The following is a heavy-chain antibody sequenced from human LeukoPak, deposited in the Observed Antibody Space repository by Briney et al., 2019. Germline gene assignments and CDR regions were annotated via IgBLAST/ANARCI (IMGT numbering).Heavy chain of an antibody. J-gene: IGHJ4*02. CDR3: ARVVTGMAVAGLDY. CDR2: IGYDGRNK. D-gene: IGHD6-19*01. Sequence: PGGSLRLSCAASGFTFNSSGIHWVRQAPGKALEWVTVIGYDGRNKYYADSVKGRFIISRDNSKNTLYLQMNSLRVEDTAVYYCARVVTGMAVAGLDYRGQGTLVTVSS. V-gene: IGHV3-33*01. CDR1: GFTFNSSG.